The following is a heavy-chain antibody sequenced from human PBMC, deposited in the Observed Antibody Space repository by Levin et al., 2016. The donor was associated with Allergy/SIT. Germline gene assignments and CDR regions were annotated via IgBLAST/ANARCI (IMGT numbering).Heavy chain of an antibody. D-gene: IGHD4-17*01. CDR1: GFTFSSYA. J-gene: IGHJ2*01. CDR3: ARAYGDWRYFDL. Sequence: GGSLRLSCAASGFTFSSYAMSWVRQAPGKGLEWVSAISGSGGSTYYANSVKGRFTISRDNSKNTLFLQMNSLRAEDTAVYYCARAYGDWRYFDLWGRGTLVTVSS. CDR2: ISGSGGST. V-gene: IGHV3-23*01.